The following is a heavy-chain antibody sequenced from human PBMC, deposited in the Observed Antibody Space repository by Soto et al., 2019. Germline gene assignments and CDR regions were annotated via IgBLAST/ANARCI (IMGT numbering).Heavy chain of an antibody. J-gene: IGHJ5*02. CDR1: GYTFTSYG. CDR2: ISAYNGNT. Sequence: ASVKVSCKASGYTFTSYGISWVRQAPGQGLEWMGWISAYNGNTNYAQKLQGRVTMTTDTSTSTAYMEQRFLRSDDTAVYYCARDLLIAAAAGNWFDPWGQGTLVTVSS. D-gene: IGHD6-13*01. V-gene: IGHV1-18*01. CDR3: ARDLLIAAAAGNWFDP.